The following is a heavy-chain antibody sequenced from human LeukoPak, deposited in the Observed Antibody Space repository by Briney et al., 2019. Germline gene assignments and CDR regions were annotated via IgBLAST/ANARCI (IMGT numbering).Heavy chain of an antibody. J-gene: IGHJ3*02. CDR3: ARPGGSYYSDAFDI. D-gene: IGHD1-26*01. V-gene: IGHV4-39*01. Sequence: SSETLSLTCTVSGGSISGSSYYWGWIRQPPGKGLEWIGSIYYSGSTYYNPSLKSRVTISVDTSKNQFSLKLSSVTAADTAVYYCARPGGSYYSDAFDIWGQGTMVTVSS. CDR1: GGSISGSSYY. CDR2: IYYSGST.